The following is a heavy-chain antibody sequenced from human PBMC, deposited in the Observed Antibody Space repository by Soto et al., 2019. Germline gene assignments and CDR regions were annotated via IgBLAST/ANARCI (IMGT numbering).Heavy chain of an antibody. CDR3: ASTYDFWSGYLAYGMAV. CDR2: ISSSSSYI. J-gene: IGHJ6*02. V-gene: IGHV3-21*01. Sequence: MSWISKTKGEVLEWVSSISSSSSYIYYPHSVKGRFTISRDNAKNSLYLQMHSLRAEDTAVYYCASTYDFWSGYLAYGMAVLVQRTTV. D-gene: IGHD3-3*01.